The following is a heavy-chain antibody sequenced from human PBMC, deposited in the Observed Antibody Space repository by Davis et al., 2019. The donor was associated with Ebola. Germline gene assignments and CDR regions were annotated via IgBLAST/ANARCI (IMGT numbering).Heavy chain of an antibody. V-gene: IGHV5-51*01. CDR1: GYSFTSYW. J-gene: IGHJ4*02. D-gene: IGHD4-17*01. CDR3: ARGTATTVTTFGY. Sequence: KVSCKGSGYSFTSYWIGWVRQMPGKGLEWMGIIYPGDSDTRYSPSFQGQVTISADKSISTAYLQWSSLKASDTAMYYCARGTATTVTTFGYWGQGTLVTVSS. CDR2: IYPGDSDT.